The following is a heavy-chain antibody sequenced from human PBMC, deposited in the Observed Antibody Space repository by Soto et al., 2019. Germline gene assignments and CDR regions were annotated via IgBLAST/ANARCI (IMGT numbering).Heavy chain of an antibody. J-gene: IGHJ4*01. CDR2: INHSGST. Sequence: SETLSLTCAVYGGSFSGYYWSWIRQPPGKGLEWIGEINHSGSTNYNPSLKSRVTISVDTSKNQYSLQLNSVTPEDTAVYFCARGEQYSGRIFDYWGQGTLVTVSS. V-gene: IGHV4-34*01. CDR3: ARGEQYSGRIFDY. D-gene: IGHD1-26*01. CDR1: GGSFSGYY.